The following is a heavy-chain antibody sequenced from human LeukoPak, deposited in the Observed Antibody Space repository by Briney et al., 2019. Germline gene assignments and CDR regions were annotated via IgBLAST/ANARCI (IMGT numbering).Heavy chain of an antibody. CDR3: ASTGITIEGAFDI. J-gene: IGHJ3*02. Sequence: PSETLSLTCTVSGGSIRSGDYYWSWIRQPPGKGLEWIGYIYYSGSTYYNPSLKSRVTISVDTSKNQFSLKLSSVTAADTAVYYCASTGITIEGAFDIWGQGTMVTVSS. CDR1: GGSIRSGDYY. V-gene: IGHV4-30-4*01. D-gene: IGHD3-10*01. CDR2: IYYSGST.